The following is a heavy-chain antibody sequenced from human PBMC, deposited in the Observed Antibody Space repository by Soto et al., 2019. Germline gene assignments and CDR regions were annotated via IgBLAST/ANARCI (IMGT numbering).Heavy chain of an antibody. CDR2: ISYDGSNK. D-gene: IGHD3-10*01. CDR3: AKVPGSGSYYYYYYGMDV. Sequence: GGSLRLSCAASGFTFSSYGMHWVRQAPGKGLEWVAVISYDGSNKYYADSVKGRFTISRDNSKNTLYLQMNSLRAEDTAVYYCAKVPGSGSYYYYYYGMDVWGQGTTVTVSS. CDR1: GFTFSSYG. J-gene: IGHJ6*02. V-gene: IGHV3-30*18.